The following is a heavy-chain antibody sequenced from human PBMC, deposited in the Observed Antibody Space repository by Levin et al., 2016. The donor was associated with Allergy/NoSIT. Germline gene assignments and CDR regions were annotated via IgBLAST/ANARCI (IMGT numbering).Heavy chain of an antibody. Sequence: RQAPGKGLEWIGYIYYSGSTNYNPSLKSRVTISVDTSKNQFSLKLSSVTAADTAVYYCARHLRFGGSLAAAGPINYYYYYMDVWGKGTTVTVSS. D-gene: IGHD6-13*01. CDR2: IYYSGST. V-gene: IGHV4-59*08. CDR3: ARHLRFGGSLAAAGPINYYYYYMDV. J-gene: IGHJ6*03.